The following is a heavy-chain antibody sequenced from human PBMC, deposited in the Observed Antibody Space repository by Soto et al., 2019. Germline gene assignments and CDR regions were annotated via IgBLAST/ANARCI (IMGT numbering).Heavy chain of an antibody. Sequence: GGSLRLSCAASGFTFSSYDMHWVRQATGKGLEWVSAIGTAGDAYYPGSVKGRFTISRENAKNSLYLQMNSLRSEDTAVYYCARGYAAPIQYGMDVWGQGTTVTVSS. CDR3: ARGYAAPIQYGMDV. CDR1: GFTFSSYD. D-gene: IGHD5-18*01. V-gene: IGHV3-13*01. CDR2: IGTAGDA. J-gene: IGHJ6*02.